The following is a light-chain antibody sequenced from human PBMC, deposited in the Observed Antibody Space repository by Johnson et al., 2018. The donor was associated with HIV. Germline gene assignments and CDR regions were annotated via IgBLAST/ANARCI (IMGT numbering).Light chain of an antibody. V-gene: IGLV1-51*01. Sequence: QSVLTQPPSVSAAPGQKVTISCSGSSSNIGNNYVSWYKQLPGTAPKLLIYDNNKRPSGIPDRFSGSKSGTSATLGITGLQTGDEADYYCGTWDSSLSALAFGTGTKVTVL. CDR1: SSNIGNNY. J-gene: IGLJ1*01. CDR2: DNN. CDR3: GTWDSSLSALA.